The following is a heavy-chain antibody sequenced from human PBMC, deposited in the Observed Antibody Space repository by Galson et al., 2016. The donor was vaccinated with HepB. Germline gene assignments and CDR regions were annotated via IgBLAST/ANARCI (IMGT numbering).Heavy chain of an antibody. V-gene: IGHV4-4*02. CDR1: GGSLSSSYW. J-gene: IGHJ4*02. CDR3: VAGLTPGACDY. Sequence: SETLSLTCAVSGGSLSSSYWWNWVRQPPGKGLDWIGEISHTGSTNYNPSFERRVTISVDKSKNQFSLTLTSVTAADTAVYYCVAGLTPGACDYWGQGTLVTVSS. D-gene: IGHD4-11*01. CDR2: ISHTGST.